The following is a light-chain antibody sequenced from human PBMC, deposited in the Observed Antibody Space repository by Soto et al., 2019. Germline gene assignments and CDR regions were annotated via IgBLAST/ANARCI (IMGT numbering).Light chain of an antibody. Sequence: QSALTQPASVSGSPGQSITISCTGTSSDVGGYNYVSWYQQHPGKAPKLMIYAVSNRPSGVSSRFSGSKSGNTTSLTISGLHAEDEADYYCSSYTSSSTAVFGTGTKVTVL. CDR2: AVS. CDR1: SSDVGGYNY. V-gene: IGLV2-14*01. J-gene: IGLJ1*01. CDR3: SSYTSSSTAV.